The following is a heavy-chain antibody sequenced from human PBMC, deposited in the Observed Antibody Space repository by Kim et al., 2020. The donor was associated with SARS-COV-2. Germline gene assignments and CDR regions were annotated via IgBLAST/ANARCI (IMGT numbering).Heavy chain of an antibody. V-gene: IGHV4-4*07. Sequence: SETLSLTCTVSGGSISSYYWSWIRQPAGKGLEWIGRIYTSGSTNYNPSLKSRVTMSVDTSKNQFSLKLSSVTAADTAVYYCAIHPSYYDFWSGSPSYGMDVWGQGTTVTVSS. CDR3: AIHPSYYDFWSGSPSYGMDV. CDR1: GGSISSYY. J-gene: IGHJ6*02. CDR2: IYTSGST. D-gene: IGHD3-3*01.